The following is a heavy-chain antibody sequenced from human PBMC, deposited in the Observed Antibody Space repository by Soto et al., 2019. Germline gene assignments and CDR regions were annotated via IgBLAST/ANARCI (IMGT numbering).Heavy chain of an antibody. CDR3: ARGSYTYYDFWSGYRQNNWFDP. V-gene: IGHV1-8*01. Sequence: ASVKVSCKASGYTFTSYDINWVRQATGQGLEWMGWMNPNSGNTGYAQKFQGRVTMTRNTSISTAYMELSSLRSEDTDVYYCARGSYTYYDFWSGYRQNNWFDPWGQGTLVTVSS. D-gene: IGHD3-3*01. CDR2: MNPNSGNT. CDR1: GYTFTSYD. J-gene: IGHJ5*02.